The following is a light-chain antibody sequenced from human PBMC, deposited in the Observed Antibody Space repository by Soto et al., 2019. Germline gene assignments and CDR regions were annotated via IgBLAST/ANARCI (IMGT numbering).Light chain of an antibody. J-gene: IGKJ4*01. CDR1: QSVSSN. Sequence: SVLTKSPSTLSVSPGERASLSCMSSQSVSSNLAWYQQKPGQAPRFLIYGASSRATGIPDRFSGSGSGTDFTLTISRLEPEDFAVYYCQQYGSSPPLTFGGGTKVDIK. V-gene: IGKV3-20*01. CDR2: GAS. CDR3: QQYGSSPPLT.